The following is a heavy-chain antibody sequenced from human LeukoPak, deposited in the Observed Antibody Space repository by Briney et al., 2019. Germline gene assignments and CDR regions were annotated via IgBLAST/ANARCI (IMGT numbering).Heavy chain of an antibody. Sequence: SETLSLTCTVSGXSISSSSYYWGWIRQPPGKGLEWIGSIYYSGSTYYNPSLKSRVTISVDTSNNQFSLKLSYVNAADTAVYYCARYISSGLDYWGQGTLVTVSS. V-gene: IGHV4-39*01. CDR2: IYYSGST. J-gene: IGHJ4*02. D-gene: IGHD6-6*01. CDR3: ARYISSGLDY. CDR1: GXSISSSSYY.